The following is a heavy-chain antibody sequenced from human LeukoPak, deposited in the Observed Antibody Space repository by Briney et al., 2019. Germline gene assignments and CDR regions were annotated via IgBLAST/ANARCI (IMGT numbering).Heavy chain of an antibody. CDR2: ISYDGSNK. V-gene: IGHV3-30-3*01. CDR1: GFTFSSYA. Sequence: PGGSLRLSCAASGFTFSSYAMHWVRRAPGKGLEWVAVISYDGSNKYYADSVKGRFTISRDNSKNTLYLQMNSLRAEDTAVYYCARDRAYVDTARFDYWGQGTLVTVSS. J-gene: IGHJ4*02. D-gene: IGHD5-18*01. CDR3: ARDRAYVDTARFDY.